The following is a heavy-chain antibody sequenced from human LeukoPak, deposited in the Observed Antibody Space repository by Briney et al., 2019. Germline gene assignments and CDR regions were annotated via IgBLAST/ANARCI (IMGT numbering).Heavy chain of an antibody. Sequence: GGSLRLSCAASGFTFSSYAMHWVRQAPGKGLEWVAVISYDGSNKYYADSVKGRFTISRDNSKNTLYLQMNSLRAEDTAVYYCARVGGRGLWFGEHYYMDVWGKGTTVTISS. CDR2: ISYDGSNK. CDR1: GFTFSSYA. D-gene: IGHD3-10*01. J-gene: IGHJ6*03. CDR3: ARVGGRGLWFGEHYYMDV. V-gene: IGHV3-30*04.